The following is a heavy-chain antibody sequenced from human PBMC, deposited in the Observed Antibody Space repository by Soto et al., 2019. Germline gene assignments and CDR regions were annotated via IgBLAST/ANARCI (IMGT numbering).Heavy chain of an antibody. CDR1: GGSISSYY. V-gene: IGHV4-59*01. CDR3: ARGGRGDSYDCFDP. Sequence: SETLSLTCTVSGGSISSYYWSWIRQPPGKGLEWIGYIYYSGSTNYNPSLKSRVIISVDTSNNQFSLKLRSVTAADTAAYYCARGGRGDSYDCFDPWGQGTQVTVSS. CDR2: IYYSGST. J-gene: IGHJ5*02. D-gene: IGHD5-18*01.